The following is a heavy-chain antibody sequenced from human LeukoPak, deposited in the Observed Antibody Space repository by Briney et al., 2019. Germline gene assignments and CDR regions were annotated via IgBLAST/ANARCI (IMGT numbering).Heavy chain of an antibody. CDR3: ARDGEYYYDSSGYPGDY. CDR2: ISWNSGSI. V-gene: IGHV3-9*01. J-gene: IGHJ4*02. CDR1: GFTFDDYA. Sequence: GGSLRLSCAASGFTFDDYAMHWVRQAPGKGLEWVSGISWNSGSIGYADSVKGRFTISRDNSKNTLYLQMNSLRAEDTAVYYCARDGEYYYDSSGYPGDYWGQGTLVTVSS. D-gene: IGHD3-22*01.